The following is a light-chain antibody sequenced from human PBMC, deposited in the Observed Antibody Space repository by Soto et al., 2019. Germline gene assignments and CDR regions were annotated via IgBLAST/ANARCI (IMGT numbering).Light chain of an antibody. Sequence: QSVLTQPPSVSGSPGQSVTISCTGSSNDVASNYRVSWYQQPPGTAPKLVIYGVTNRPSGVPDRFSGSRSGNTAFLTISGLQAEDEADYFCISYTDSSAYVFGTGTKVTVL. CDR2: GVT. J-gene: IGLJ1*01. V-gene: IGLV2-18*02. CDR3: ISYTDSSAYV. CDR1: SNDVASNYR.